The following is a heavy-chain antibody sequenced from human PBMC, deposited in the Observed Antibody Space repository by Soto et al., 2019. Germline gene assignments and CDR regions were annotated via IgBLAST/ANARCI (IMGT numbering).Heavy chain of an antibody. CDR2: IYDNGIT. CDR3: ARTYDSNGYANEFDS. Sequence: QVVLQESGPGLVKPSETLSLTCSVSGRSITSYYWSWVRQPPGKGLEWIGYIYDNGITSQNPSLKSRVTMSAETSQNQFSLKLTSVTGADTAVYYCARTYDSNGYANEFDSWGQGILVTVTS. J-gene: IGHJ4*02. CDR1: GRSITSYY. D-gene: IGHD3-22*01. V-gene: IGHV4-59*12.